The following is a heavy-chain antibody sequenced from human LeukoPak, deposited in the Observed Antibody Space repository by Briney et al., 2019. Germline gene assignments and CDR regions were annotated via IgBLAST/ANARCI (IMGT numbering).Heavy chain of an antibody. J-gene: IGHJ6*02. V-gene: IGHV3-23*01. CDR1: GFTFSSYA. Sequence: GGSLRLSCAASGFTFSSYAMSWVRQAPGKGLEWVSAISGSGGSTYYADSVKGRFTISRDNSKNTLYLQMNSLRAEDTAVYYCAEVVNRVYAHYGVDVWGQGTTVTVSS. CDR2: ISGSGGST. D-gene: IGHD2-8*01. CDR3: AEVVNRVYAHYGVDV.